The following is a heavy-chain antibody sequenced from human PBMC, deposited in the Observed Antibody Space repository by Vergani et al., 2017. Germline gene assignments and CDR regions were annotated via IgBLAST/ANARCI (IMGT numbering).Heavy chain of an antibody. CDR3: AKAGYHXGAPGGYYYYCMDV. CDR2: ISGSGGST. Sequence: EVQLLESGGGLVQPGGSLRLSCAASGFTFSSYAMSWVRQAPGKGLEWVSAISGSGGSTYYADSVKGRFTISRDISKNTLYRQMNSLRAEDTAVYYCAKAGYHXGAPGGYYYYCMDVWGKGTTVTVSS. V-gene: IGHV3-23*01. J-gene: IGHJ6*03. D-gene: IGHD5-12*01. CDR1: GFTFSSYA.